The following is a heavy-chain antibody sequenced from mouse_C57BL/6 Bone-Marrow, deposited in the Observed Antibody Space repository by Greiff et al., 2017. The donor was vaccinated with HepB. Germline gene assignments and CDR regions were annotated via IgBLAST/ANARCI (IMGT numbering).Heavy chain of an antibody. CDR2: IDPANGNT. CDR1: GFNIKNNY. J-gene: IGHJ2*01. Sequence: EVQLQQSVAELVRPGASVKLSCKASGFNIKNNYMHWVKQRPEQGLEWIGRIDPANGNTKYAPKFKGKATITADTSSNTAYRQLSSLTSEDTAVYYCASEGLTFDYWGQGTILTVSS. V-gene: IGHV14-3*01. CDR3: ASEGLTFDY. D-gene: IGHD3-1*01.